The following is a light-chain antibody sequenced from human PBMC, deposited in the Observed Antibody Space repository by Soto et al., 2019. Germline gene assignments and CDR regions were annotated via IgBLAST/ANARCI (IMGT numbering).Light chain of an antibody. CDR1: QGIRDE. CDR3: LQHNSYPWT. J-gene: IGKJ1*01. Sequence: DIQMTQSPSSLSASVGDRVTITCRASQGIRDELGWYQQKPGKAPKRLIYAASSLHSGVPSRFSGSGSGTEFTLTISSLQPEDFATYYCLQHNSYPWTFGQGTKVEIK. CDR2: AAS. V-gene: IGKV1-17*01.